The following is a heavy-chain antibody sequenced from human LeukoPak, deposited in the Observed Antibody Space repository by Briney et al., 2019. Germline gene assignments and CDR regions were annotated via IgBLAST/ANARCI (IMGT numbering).Heavy chain of an antibody. CDR1: GFTFSDYY. D-gene: IGHD6-19*01. J-gene: IGHJ4*02. V-gene: IGHV3-11*01. CDR3: AKVGDIAVAGFIDY. Sequence: PGGSLRLSCAASGFTFSDYYMSWIRQAPGKGLEWVSYISSSGSTIYYADSVKGRFTISRDNSKNTLYLQMNSLRAEDTAVYYCAKVGDIAVAGFIDYWGQGTLVTVSS. CDR2: ISSSGSTI.